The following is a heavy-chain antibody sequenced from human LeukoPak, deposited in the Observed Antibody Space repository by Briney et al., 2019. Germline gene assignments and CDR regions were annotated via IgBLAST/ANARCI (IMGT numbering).Heavy chain of an antibody. CDR1: GGSIISDY. J-gene: IGHJ6*03. CDR2: IYYSGST. Sequence: SETLSLTCTVSGGSIISDYWSWFRQPPGKGLEWIGYIYYSGSTNYNPSLKSRVTILVDTSKNQFSLKLSSVTPADTAVYYCARWTYSGSYYYMDVWGKGTTVTVSS. D-gene: IGHD1-26*01. V-gene: IGHV4-59*01. CDR3: ARWTYSGSYYYMDV.